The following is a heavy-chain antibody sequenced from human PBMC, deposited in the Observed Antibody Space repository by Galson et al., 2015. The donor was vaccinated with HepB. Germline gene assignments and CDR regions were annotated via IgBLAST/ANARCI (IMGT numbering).Heavy chain of an antibody. J-gene: IGHJ2*01. Sequence: SLRLSCAASGFTFDDFAMHWVRHGPGKGLEWVSGISWNSGTIDYADSVKGRFTISRDNAKNSLHLQMNSLRAEDTALYYCAKARFAMPGWYFDRWGRGTLATVSS. V-gene: IGHV3-9*01. CDR2: ISWNSGTI. CDR3: AKARFAMPGWYFDR. CDR1: GFTFDDFA. D-gene: IGHD2-2*01.